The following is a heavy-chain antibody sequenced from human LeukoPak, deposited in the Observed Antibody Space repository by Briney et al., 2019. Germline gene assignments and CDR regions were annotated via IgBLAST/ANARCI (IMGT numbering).Heavy chain of an antibody. Sequence: SGPALVKPTQTLTLTCTFSRFSLTTRPMCVAWIRQPPGKPLEWVARIDWDGDKFTSASLKTRLFISEDTSKNQVVLTMTNMDPADTGTYYCARMTPDSPSFDYWGLGTLVTVSS. CDR3: ARMTPDSPSFDY. V-gene: IGHV2-70*17. CDR2: IDWDGDK. J-gene: IGHJ4*02. CDR1: RFSLTTRPMC.